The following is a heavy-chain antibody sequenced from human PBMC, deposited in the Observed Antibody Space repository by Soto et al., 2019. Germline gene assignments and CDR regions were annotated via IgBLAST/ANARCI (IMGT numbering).Heavy chain of an antibody. D-gene: IGHD3-3*01. V-gene: IGHV3-7*03. CDR1: GFTFSSYW. J-gene: IGHJ4*02. Sequence: GGSLRLSCAASGFTFSSYWMSWVRQAPGKGLEWVANIKQDGSEKYYVDPVKGRFTISRDNAKNSLYLQMNSLRAEDTAVYYCARDCSISDFWSGYGYWGQGTQVTVSS. CDR2: IKQDGSEK. CDR3: ARDCSISDFWSGYGY.